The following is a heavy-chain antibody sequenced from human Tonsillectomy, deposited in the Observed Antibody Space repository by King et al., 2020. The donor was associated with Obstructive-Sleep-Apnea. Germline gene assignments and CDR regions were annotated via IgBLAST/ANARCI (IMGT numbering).Heavy chain of an antibody. CDR1: GYTFTDYY. J-gene: IGHJ4*02. Sequence: VQLVESGAEVKKPGASVKVSCKVSGYTFTDYYMHWVRQAPGQGLEWMGIINPSGGSPNYAQKFQGKVTMTRDTSTNTLYMELSSLRSEDTAVYYCARGASGSYFDYWGKGSLVTVSS. D-gene: IGHD3-10*01. CDR2: INPSGGSP. V-gene: IGHV1-46*01. CDR3: ARGASGSYFDY.